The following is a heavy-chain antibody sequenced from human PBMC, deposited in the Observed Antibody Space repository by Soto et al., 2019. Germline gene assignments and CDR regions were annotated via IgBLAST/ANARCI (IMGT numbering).Heavy chain of an antibody. D-gene: IGHD6-19*01. CDR1: GFTFSSYA. CDR2: ISGSGGST. CDR3: AKDLGGWYVLGYFDY. V-gene: IGHV3-23*01. J-gene: IGHJ4*02. Sequence: GSLRLSCAASGFTFSSYAMSWVRQAPGKGLEWVSAISGSGGSTYYADSVKGRFTISRDNSKNTLYLQMNSLRAEDTAVYYCAKDLGGWYVLGYFDYWGQGTLVTVSS.